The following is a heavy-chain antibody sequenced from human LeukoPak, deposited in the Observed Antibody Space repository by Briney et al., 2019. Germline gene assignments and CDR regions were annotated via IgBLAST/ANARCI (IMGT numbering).Heavy chain of an antibody. V-gene: IGHV1-8*01. D-gene: IGHD6-19*01. CDR3: ARVGSGWIYYYYGMDV. Sequence: ASVKVSCKASGYTFTSYDINWVRQATGQGLEWMGWMNPNSANTGYAQKYQGRVTMTRNTSISTAYMELSSLRSEDTAVYYCARVGSGWIYYYYGMDVWGQGTTATVSS. CDR1: GYTFTSYD. J-gene: IGHJ6*02. CDR2: MNPNSANT.